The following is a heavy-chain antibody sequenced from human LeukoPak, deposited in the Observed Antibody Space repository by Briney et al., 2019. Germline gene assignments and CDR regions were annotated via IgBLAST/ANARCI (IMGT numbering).Heavy chain of an antibody. V-gene: IGHV1-18*01. CDR1: GYTFTSYG. CDR2: ISAYNSNT. Sequence: ASVKVSCKASGYTFTSYGINWVRQAPGQGLEWMGWISAYNSNTHYAQKLQGRVTMTRDMSTSTVYMELSSLRSEDTAVYYCARAMGTVVGTTRGAFDVWGQGTMVTVSS. D-gene: IGHD1-26*01. J-gene: IGHJ3*01. CDR3: ARAMGTVVGTTRGAFDV.